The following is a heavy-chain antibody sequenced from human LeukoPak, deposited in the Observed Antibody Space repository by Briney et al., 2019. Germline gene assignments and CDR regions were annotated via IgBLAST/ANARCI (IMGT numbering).Heavy chain of an antibody. J-gene: IGHJ4*02. CDR1: GYTFTSYD. CDR3: ARGPPSWGYDY. V-gene: IGHV1-8*01. D-gene: IGHD2-2*01. Sequence: ASVKVSCKASGYTFTSYDFNWVRQATGQRPEWMGWLSPNSGDTGYAQKFQDRVTMTRNTSISTAYMELSSLRSDDTAVYYCARGPPSWGYDYWGPGTLVTVSS. CDR2: LSPNSGDT.